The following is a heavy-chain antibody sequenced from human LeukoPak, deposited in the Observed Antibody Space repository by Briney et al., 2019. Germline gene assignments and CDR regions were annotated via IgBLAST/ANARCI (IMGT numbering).Heavy chain of an antibody. CDR1: GFTFNSYS. CDR2: ITSSSSPI. D-gene: IGHD1-26*01. Sequence: GGSLRLSCAASGFTFNSYSMSWVRQAPGKGPEWLSYITSSSSPIYYADSVKGRFTVSRDNARASVFLQMNSLRAEDTAVYYCTRDDPRVGSTETDWGQGTLVTVSS. V-gene: IGHV3-48*04. J-gene: IGHJ4*02. CDR3: TRDDPRVGSTETD.